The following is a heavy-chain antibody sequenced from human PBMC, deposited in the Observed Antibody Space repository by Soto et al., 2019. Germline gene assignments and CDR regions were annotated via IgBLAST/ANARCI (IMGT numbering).Heavy chain of an antibody. Sequence: QVQLVESGGGVVQPGRSLRLSCAASGFTFSNYALHWVRQAPGKGLEWVAVISDDGSNKYYADSVKGRFTISRDNSKNTLYLQMNSLRAEDTAMYYCARDRFASSWSYFDCWGQGTPVTVSS. V-gene: IGHV3-30-3*01. J-gene: IGHJ4*02. D-gene: IGHD6-13*01. CDR2: ISDDGSNK. CDR1: GFTFSNYA. CDR3: ARDRFASSWSYFDC.